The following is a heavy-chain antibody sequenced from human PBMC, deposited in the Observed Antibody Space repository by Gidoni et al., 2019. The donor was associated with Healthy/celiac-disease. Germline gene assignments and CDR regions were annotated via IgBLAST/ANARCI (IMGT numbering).Heavy chain of an antibody. Sequence: QITLKESGPTLVKPTQTLTLPCPFSGFSLSTSGVGVCWTRQPPGKALEWLAISYWNDDKRYSPSLTSRLTITKDTSKNQVVLTMTNMDPVDTATYYCAHSKDFGYSSGWSCYYYYGMDVWGQGTTVTVSS. D-gene: IGHD6-19*01. V-gene: IGHV2-5*01. J-gene: IGHJ6*02. CDR1: GFSLSTSGVG. CDR3: AHSKDFGYSSGWSCYYYYGMDV. CDR2: SYWNDDK.